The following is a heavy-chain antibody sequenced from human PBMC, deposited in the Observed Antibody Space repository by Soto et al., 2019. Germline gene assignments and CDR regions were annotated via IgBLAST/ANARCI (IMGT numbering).Heavy chain of an antibody. CDR1: GYTFTSYA. CDR3: AREDGYSYGYDY. CDR2: INAGNGNT. D-gene: IGHD5-18*01. J-gene: IGHJ4*02. Sequence: QVQLVQSGAEVKKPGASVKVSCKASGYTFTSYAMHWVRQAPGQRLEWMGWINAGNGNTKYSQKFQGRVTITRDTSASTAYRELSSLRSEDTAVYYCAREDGYSYGYDYWGQGTLVTVSS. V-gene: IGHV1-3*01.